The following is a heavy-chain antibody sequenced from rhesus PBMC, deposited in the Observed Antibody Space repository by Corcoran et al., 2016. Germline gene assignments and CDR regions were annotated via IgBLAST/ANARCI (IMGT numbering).Heavy chain of an antibody. CDR2: NGGSKGST. CDR1: GYSISSGYG. V-gene: IGHV4-127*01. CDR3: ARGAAAGTGSDY. Sequence: QVQLQESGPGLVKPSETLSLTCAVSGYSISSGYGWSWIRQSPGKGLEWIGSNGGSKGSTNYNPSLKSRVTISKDTAKNQFSLKLRSVTVADTAVYYCARGAAAGTGSDYWGQGVLVTVSS. J-gene: IGHJ4*01. D-gene: IGHD6-25*01.